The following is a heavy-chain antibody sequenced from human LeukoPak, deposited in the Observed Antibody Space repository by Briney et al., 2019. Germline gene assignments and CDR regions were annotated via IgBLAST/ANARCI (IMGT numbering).Heavy chain of an antibody. D-gene: IGHD3-22*01. CDR2: INWNGGST. Sequence: GGSLRLSCAASGFTFDDYGMSWVRQAPGKGLEWVSGINWNGGSTGYADSVKGRFTIPRDNAKNSLYLQMNSLRAEDTALYYCARGNYDSSGYSYYYYMDVWGKGTTVTVSS. J-gene: IGHJ6*03. V-gene: IGHV3-20*04. CDR1: GFTFDDYG. CDR3: ARGNYDSSGYSYYYYMDV.